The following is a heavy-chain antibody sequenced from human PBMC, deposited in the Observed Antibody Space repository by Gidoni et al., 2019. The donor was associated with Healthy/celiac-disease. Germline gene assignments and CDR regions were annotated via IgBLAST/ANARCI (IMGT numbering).Heavy chain of an antibody. CDR1: GGTFSSYA. CDR2: IIPIFGTA. V-gene: IGHV1-69*01. J-gene: IGHJ4*02. Sequence: QVQLVQSGAEVKKPGSSVKGYCKASGGTFSSYAISWVRQAPGQGLEWMGGIIPIFGTATSAQTFQGRFTITADESTSTAYMELSSLRSEDTAVYYCAVTGGSGSYPYYFDYWGQGTLVTVSS. CDR3: AVTGGSGSYPYYFDY. D-gene: IGHD3-10*01.